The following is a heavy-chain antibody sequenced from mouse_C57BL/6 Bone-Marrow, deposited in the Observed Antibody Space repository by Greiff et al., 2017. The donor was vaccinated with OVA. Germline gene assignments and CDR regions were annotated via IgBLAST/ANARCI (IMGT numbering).Heavy chain of an antibody. J-gene: IGHJ3*01. CDR3: ARGYDYDGPRFAY. V-gene: IGHV1-26*01. Sequence: EVQLQQSGPELVKPGASVKISCKASGYTFTDYYMNWVKQSHGKSLEWIGEINPNNGGTSYNQKFKGKATLTVDKSSSTAYMELRSLTSEDSAVYYCARGYDYDGPRFAYWGQGTLVTVSA. CDR1: GYTFTDYY. D-gene: IGHD2-4*01. CDR2: INPNNGGT.